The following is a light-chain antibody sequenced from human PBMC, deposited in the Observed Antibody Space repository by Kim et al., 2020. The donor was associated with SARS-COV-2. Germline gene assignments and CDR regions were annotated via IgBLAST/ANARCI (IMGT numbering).Light chain of an antibody. CDR1: QSVSSSY. J-gene: IGKJ1*01. V-gene: IGKV3-20*01. CDR2: GAS. Sequence: PGQRATLSCRASQSVSSSYLAWYQQKSGQAPRILIYGASSRATGIPDRFSGSGSGTDFTLTISRLEPEDFAVYYCQQYGSSPRTFGQGTKVDIK. CDR3: QQYGSSPRT.